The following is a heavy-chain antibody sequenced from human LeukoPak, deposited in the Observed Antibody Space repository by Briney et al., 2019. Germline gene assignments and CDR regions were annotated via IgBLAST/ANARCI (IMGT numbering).Heavy chain of an antibody. CDR3: AKVALFSDYDPPVDY. CDR1: GFTFSNYG. Sequence: GGSLRLSCTASGFTFSNYGMNWVRQAPGKGLEWVADISYGGSNEYYADSVKGRFTISRDNSKNSLFLQMNSLRPEDTAECHCAKVALFSDYDPPVDYWGEGTLVSVSS. V-gene: IGHV3-30*18. J-gene: IGHJ4*02. D-gene: IGHD3-22*01. CDR2: ISYGGSNE.